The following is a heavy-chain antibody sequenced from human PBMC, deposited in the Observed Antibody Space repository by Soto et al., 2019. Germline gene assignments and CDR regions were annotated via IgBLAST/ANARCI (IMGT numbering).Heavy chain of an antibody. CDR1: GYTFSNYG. CDR2: ISGYNANT. J-gene: IGHJ4*02. CDR3: ARERKWEPLPY. D-gene: IGHD1-26*01. V-gene: IGHV1-18*01. Sequence: QVQLVQSGGEVKKPGASVKVSCKASGYTFSNYGITWVRQAPGKGLEWLGWISGYNANTNYAQKFEGRVTMTKATNTAYMALRSITFDETAEYVCARERKWEPLPYRGQGTPVIVSS.